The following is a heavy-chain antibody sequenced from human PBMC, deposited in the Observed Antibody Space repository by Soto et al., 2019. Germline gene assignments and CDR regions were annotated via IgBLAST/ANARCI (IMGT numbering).Heavy chain of an antibody. J-gene: IGHJ4*02. CDR2: ISSDGTST. CDR1: GFIFSNYW. Sequence: EMQLVESGGGLVQPGGSLSLSCAASGFIFSNYWMHWVRQAPGKGPVWVSRISSDGTSTTYADSVKGRFTISRDNAKNTLYLQVNSLRAEDTAVYYCARVPNCDSSSCYSYFDFWGQGALVTVSS. V-gene: IGHV3-74*01. D-gene: IGHD2-2*01. CDR3: ARVPNCDSSSCYSYFDF.